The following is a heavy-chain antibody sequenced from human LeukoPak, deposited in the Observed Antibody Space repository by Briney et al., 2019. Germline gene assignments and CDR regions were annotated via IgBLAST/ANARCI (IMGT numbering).Heavy chain of an antibody. J-gene: IGHJ4*02. D-gene: IGHD3-9*01. Sequence: RASVKVSCKASGYTFTSYGISWVRQAPGQGLEWMGWISAYNGNTDYAQNLQGRVTMTTDTSTSTAFMDLRGLTSDDTAVYYCARDQNYDILTGLGYWGQGTLVTVSS. CDR1: GYTFTSYG. CDR3: ARDQNYDILTGLGY. CDR2: ISAYNGNT. V-gene: IGHV1-18*01.